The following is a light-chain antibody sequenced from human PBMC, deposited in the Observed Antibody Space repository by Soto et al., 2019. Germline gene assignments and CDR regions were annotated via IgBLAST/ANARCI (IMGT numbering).Light chain of an antibody. J-gene: IGKJ4*01. Sequence: EIVLTQSPATLSVSPGERVTLFCRASQRVSGNLAWYQQKPGQAPRLLMYGASIRATGFPDRFSGSGSGTEFTLTISSLQSEDFAVYYCQQYNNWPPLTFGGGTKVDIK. CDR3: QQYNNWPPLT. CDR1: QRVSGN. V-gene: IGKV3-15*01. CDR2: GAS.